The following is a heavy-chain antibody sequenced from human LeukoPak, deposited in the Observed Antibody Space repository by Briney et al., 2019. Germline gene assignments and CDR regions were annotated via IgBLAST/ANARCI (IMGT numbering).Heavy chain of an antibody. Sequence: PSETLSLTCTVSGGSISSYYWSWIRQPPGKGLEWIGYIYYSGSTDYNPSLKSRVTISVDTSKNQFSLKLRSVTAADTAVYYCARDKSGWGYWGQGTPVTVSS. J-gene: IGHJ4*02. V-gene: IGHV4-59*01. D-gene: IGHD6-19*01. CDR2: IYYSGST. CDR3: ARDKSGWGY. CDR1: GGSISSYY.